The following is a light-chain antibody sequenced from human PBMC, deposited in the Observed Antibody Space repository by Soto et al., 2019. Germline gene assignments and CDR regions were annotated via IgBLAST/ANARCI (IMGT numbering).Light chain of an antibody. V-gene: IGLV2-8*01. CDR3: SSYAGSKNFV. CDR1: SSDVGAYNY. Sequence: QSALTQPPSASGSPGQSVTISCTGTSSDVGAYNYVSWYQQHPGKAPKLMIYDVTKRPSGVPDRFSGSKSVNTASLTVSGLQAEDEADYYCSSYAGSKNFVFGTGTKLTVL. CDR2: DVT. J-gene: IGLJ1*01.